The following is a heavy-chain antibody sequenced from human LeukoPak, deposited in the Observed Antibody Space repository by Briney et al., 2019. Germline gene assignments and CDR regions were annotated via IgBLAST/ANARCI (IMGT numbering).Heavy chain of an antibody. J-gene: IGHJ5*02. CDR1: GFTFSSYA. D-gene: IGHD3-10*01. CDR3: AKNGEVLSWFDP. Sequence: PGGSLRLSCAASGFTFSSYAMSWVRKAPGRGQEWVSAISASGDRTYYADSVKGRFTISRDNSKNTLYLQMNSLRAEDTAVYSCAKNGEVLSWFDPWGQGTLVTVSS. V-gene: IGHV3-23*01. CDR2: ISASGDRT.